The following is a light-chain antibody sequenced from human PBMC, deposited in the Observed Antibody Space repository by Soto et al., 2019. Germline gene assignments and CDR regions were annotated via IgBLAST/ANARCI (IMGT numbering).Light chain of an antibody. V-gene: IGKV3-15*01. CDR1: QSVSSN. CDR3: QQYNNWPPVT. Sequence: EIVITQSPSTLSVSPGERATLSCRASQSVSSNLAWYQQKPGQAPRLLIYGASTRATGIPARFSGSGSGTEFTLTISSLQSEDFAVYYCQQYNNWPPVTFGGGTKVDIK. J-gene: IGKJ4*01. CDR2: GAS.